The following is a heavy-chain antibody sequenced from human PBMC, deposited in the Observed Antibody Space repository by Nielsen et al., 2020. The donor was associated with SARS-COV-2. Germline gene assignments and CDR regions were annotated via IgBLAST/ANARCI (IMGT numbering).Heavy chain of an antibody. CDR3: ARGAHYGGNLYDQ. CDR2: ISGRTNDK. J-gene: IGHJ4*02. D-gene: IGHD4-23*01. V-gene: IGHV3-21*05. Sequence: GGSLRLSCAASGFTFSSYAMNWVRQAPGKGLEWISYISGRTNDKKYGDSLGGRFTISRDNVKNSVYLEMNNLRAEDTAIYYCARGAHYGGNLYDQWGQGTLVSVSS. CDR1: GFTFSSYA.